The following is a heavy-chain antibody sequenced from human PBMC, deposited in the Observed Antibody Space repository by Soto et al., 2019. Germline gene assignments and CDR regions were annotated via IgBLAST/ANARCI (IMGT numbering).Heavy chain of an antibody. D-gene: IGHD3-10*01. J-gene: IGHJ4*02. CDR2: IDGTGANT. CDR1: GFTFSSYA. V-gene: IGHV3-23*01. Sequence: PGGSLRLSCAASGFTFSSYAMAWGRQAPGKGLEWVSSIDGTGANTFYADSVKGRFTISRDNSRNTLYLQMDSLRAEDTAVYYCARAHSTGGIVRGVGIGYWGQGTLVTVSS. CDR3: ARAHSTGGIVRGVGIGY.